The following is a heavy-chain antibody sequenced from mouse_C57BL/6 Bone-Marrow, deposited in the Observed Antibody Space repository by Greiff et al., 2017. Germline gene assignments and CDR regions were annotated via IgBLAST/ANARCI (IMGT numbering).Heavy chain of an antibody. J-gene: IGHJ2*01. CDR3: ARSGGSYGAFDY. V-gene: IGHV1-42*01. D-gene: IGHD1-1*02. CDR2: INPSTGGT. CDR1: GYSFTGYY. Sequence: VQLKQSGPELVKPGASVKISCKASGYSFTGYYMNWVKQSPEKSLEWIGEINPSTGGTTYNQKFKAKATLTVDKSSSTAYMQLKSLTSEDSAVYYCARSGGSYGAFDYWGQGTTLTVSS.